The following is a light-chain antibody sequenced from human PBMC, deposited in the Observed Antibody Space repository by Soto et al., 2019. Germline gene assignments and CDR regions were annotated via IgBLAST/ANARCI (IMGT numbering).Light chain of an antibody. Sequence: VLTQPASVSGSPGQSITISCTGTTSDINNYDSISWYQHRPGEAPALKIFDFSYRPSGVSDRFSASQSGNTASLTISGLQPEDEADYYCVSYTSPGTYVFGPGTKVTVL. CDR2: DFS. CDR3: VSYTSPGTYV. J-gene: IGLJ1*01. V-gene: IGLV2-14*03. CDR1: TSDINNYDS.